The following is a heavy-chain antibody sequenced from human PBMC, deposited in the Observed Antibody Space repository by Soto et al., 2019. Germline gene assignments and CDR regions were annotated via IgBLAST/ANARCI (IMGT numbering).Heavy chain of an antibody. CDR2: IYYSGST. Sequence: QVQLQESGPGLVKPSQTLSLTCTVSGGSISIGGYYWSWIRQHPGKGLEWIGYIYYSGSTYYNPSLKSRVTISVDTSKNQFSLKLSSVTAADTAVYYCARALLWFGESEGNAFDIWGQGTMVTVSS. CDR3: ARALLWFGESEGNAFDI. D-gene: IGHD3-10*01. V-gene: IGHV4-31*03. J-gene: IGHJ3*02. CDR1: GGSISIGGYY.